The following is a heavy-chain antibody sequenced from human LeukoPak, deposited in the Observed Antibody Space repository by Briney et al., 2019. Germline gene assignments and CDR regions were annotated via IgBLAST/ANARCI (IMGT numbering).Heavy chain of an antibody. CDR2: IYYSGST. CDR1: GGSISSYY. Sequence: SETLSLTCTVSGGSISSYYWSWIRQPPGKGLEWIGYIYYSGSTYYNPSLKSRVTISVDRSKNQFSLKLSSVTAADTAVFYCARERVNDFWSGYEEAFDIWGQGTMVTVSS. V-gene: IGHV4-59*12. D-gene: IGHD3-3*01. J-gene: IGHJ3*02. CDR3: ARERVNDFWSGYEEAFDI.